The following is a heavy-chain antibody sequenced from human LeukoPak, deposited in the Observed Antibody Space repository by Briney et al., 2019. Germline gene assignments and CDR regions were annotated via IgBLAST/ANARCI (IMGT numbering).Heavy chain of an antibody. D-gene: IGHD4-17*01. CDR3: ASPTTTYAFDI. J-gene: IGHJ3*02. V-gene: IGHV4-61*02. Sequence: PSGTLSLTCTVSGGSISSGSYYWSWIRQPAGKGLEWIGRIYTSGSTNYNPSLKSRVTISVDTSKNQFSLKLSSVTAADMAVYYCASPTTTYAFDIWGQGTMVTVSS. CDR1: GGSISSGSYY. CDR2: IYTSGST.